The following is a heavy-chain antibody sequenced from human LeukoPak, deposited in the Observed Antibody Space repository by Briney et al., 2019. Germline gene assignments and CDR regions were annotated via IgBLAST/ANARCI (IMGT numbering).Heavy chain of an antibody. CDR2: IYYSGST. Sequence: PSETLSLTCTVSGGSISSSSYYWSWIRQPPGKGLEWIGHIYYSGSTNYNPSLKSRVTISVDTSKNQFSLKLSSVTAADTAVYYCAREGHWNDGGLDYWGQGTLVTVSS. D-gene: IGHD1-1*01. CDR1: GGSISSSSYY. CDR3: AREGHWNDGGLDY. V-gene: IGHV4-61*01. J-gene: IGHJ4*02.